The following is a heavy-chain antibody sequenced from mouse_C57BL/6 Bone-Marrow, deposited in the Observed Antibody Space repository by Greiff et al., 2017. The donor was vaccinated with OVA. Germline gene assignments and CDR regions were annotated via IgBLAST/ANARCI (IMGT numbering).Heavy chain of an antibody. CDR1: GYTFTDYN. CDR2: INPNNGGT. D-gene: IGHD1-1*01. J-gene: IGHJ4*01. V-gene: IGHV1-22*01. Sequence: EVQVVESGPELVKPGASVKMSCKASGYTFTDYNMHWVKQSHGKSLEWIGYINPNNGGTSYNQKFKGKATLTVNKSSSTAYMELRSLTSEDSAVYYCAITTVVGAMDYWGQGTSVTVSS. CDR3: AITTVVGAMDY.